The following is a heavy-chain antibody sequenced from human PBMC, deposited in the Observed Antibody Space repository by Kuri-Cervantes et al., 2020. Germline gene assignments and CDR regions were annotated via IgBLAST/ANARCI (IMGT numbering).Heavy chain of an antibody. D-gene: IGHD6-19*01. CDR3: ARGTSIAVAGIPGAFDY. CDR2: ISYDGSNK. J-gene: IGHJ4*02. V-gene: IGHV3-30*03. Sequence: GGSLRLSCAASGFTFSSYGMHWVRQAPGKGLEWVAVISYDGSNKYYADSVKGRFTISRDNSKNTLYLQMNSLRAEDTAVYYCARGTSIAVAGIPGAFDYWGQGTLVTVSS. CDR1: GFTFSSYG.